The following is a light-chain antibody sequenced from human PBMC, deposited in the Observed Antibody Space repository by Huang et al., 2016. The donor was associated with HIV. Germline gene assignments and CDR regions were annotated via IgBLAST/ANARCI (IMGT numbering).Light chain of an antibody. CDR1: QTVLDSPNNKNY. Sequence: DIVMTQSPDSLAVSLGERATINCKSSQTVLDSPNNKNYLAWYQQKPGQPPKLLIYWASSRESGVPDRFSGSRAGTDFTLTISSLQAEDVAVYYCHQYYDTPYSFGQGTKLEIK. V-gene: IGKV4-1*01. CDR2: WAS. CDR3: HQYYDTPYS. J-gene: IGKJ2*01.